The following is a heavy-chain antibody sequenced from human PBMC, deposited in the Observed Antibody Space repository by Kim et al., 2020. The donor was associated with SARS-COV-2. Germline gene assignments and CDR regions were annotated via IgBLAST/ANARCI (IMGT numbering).Heavy chain of an antibody. CDR2: ISSSSSTI. D-gene: IGHD6-19*01. Sequence: GGSLRLSCAASGFTFSSYSMNWVRQAPGKGLEWVSYISSSSSTIYYADSVKGRFTISRDNAKNSLYLQMNSLRAEDTAVYYCARDLEYVGWYPMWDGMDVWGQGTTVTVSS. J-gene: IGHJ6*02. V-gene: IGHV3-48*04. CDR1: GFTFSSYS. CDR3: ARDLEYVGWYPMWDGMDV.